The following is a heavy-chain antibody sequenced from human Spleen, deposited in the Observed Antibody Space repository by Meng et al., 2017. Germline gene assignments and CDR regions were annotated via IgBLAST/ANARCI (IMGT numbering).Heavy chain of an antibody. Sequence: ASVMVSCNASGYTFPDYWLHWVRRAPGQGLEWMGRINPKSGDTHYAQRFQGRVTMTGDTSISTAYMELSGLRSDDTAMYYCARDEDISAAGKLFGDYWGQGTLVTVSS. CDR3: ARDEDISAAGKLFGDY. V-gene: IGHV1-2*06. D-gene: IGHD6-13*01. CDR2: INPKSGDT. J-gene: IGHJ4*02. CDR1: GYTFPDYW.